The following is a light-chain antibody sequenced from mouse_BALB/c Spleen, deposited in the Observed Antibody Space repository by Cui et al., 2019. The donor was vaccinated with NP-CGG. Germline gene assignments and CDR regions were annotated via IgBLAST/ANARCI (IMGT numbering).Light chain of an antibody. Sequence: QAVVTQESALTTSPRETVTLTCRSSTGAVTTSNYANWVQEKPDHLFTGLIGGTNNRAPGVPARFSGSLIGDKAALTITGAQTEDEAIYFCALWYSNHWVFGGGTKLTVI. CDR2: GTN. CDR1: TGAVTTSNY. CDR3: ALWYSNHWV. J-gene: IGLJ1*01. V-gene: IGLV1*01.